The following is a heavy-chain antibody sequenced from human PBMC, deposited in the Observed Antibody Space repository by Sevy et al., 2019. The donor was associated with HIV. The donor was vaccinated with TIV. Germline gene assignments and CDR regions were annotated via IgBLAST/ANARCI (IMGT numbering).Heavy chain of an antibody. CDR3: ERGSTSWYDY. CDR2: MSPYNGNK. CDR1: GYTFTTYN. J-gene: IGHJ4*02. Sequence: ASVKVSCKASGYTFTTYNIVWVRQAPGQGLEWLAWMSPYNGNKNYAQRVQGRVTMTTDTITDTAFLELRSLEFDDTATYYCERGSTSWYDYLGQGTLVTVSS. V-gene: IGHV1-18*01. D-gene: IGHD2-8*01.